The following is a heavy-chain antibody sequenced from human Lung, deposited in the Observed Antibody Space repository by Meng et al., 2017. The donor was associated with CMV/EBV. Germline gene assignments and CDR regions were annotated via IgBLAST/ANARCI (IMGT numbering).Heavy chain of an antibody. CDR1: GFXVSSNY. V-gene: IGHV3-53*01. J-gene: IGHJ6*02. D-gene: IGHD2-2*01. CDR3: ARNNCSSTSCYSLYYYGMDF. CDR2: IYSGGST. Sequence: GGSXRLXCAASGFXVSSNYMSWVRQAPGKGLEWVSVIYSGGSTYYADSVKGRFTISRDNSKNTLYLQMNSLRAEDTAVYYCARNNCSSTSCYSLYYYGMDFXGQGXTVTVSS.